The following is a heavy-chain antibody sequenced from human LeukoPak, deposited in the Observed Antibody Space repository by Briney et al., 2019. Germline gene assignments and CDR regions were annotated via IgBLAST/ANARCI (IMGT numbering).Heavy chain of an antibody. J-gene: IGHJ5*02. CDR1: GFTFSSSA. V-gene: IGHV3-73*01. Sequence: GGSLKLSCAASGFTFSSSAMHWVRQASGKGLEWVGRIRSKANSYATAYAASVKGRFTISRDDSKNTAYLQMNSLKTEDTAVYYCTRPIQGLYEGPRFDPWGQGTLVTVSS. CDR3: TRPIQGLYEGPRFDP. CDR2: IRSKANSYAT. D-gene: IGHD3-16*01.